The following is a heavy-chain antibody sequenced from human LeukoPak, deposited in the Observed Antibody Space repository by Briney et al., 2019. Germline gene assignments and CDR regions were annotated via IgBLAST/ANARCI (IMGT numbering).Heavy chain of an antibody. Sequence: GGSLRLSCAASGFTFSSYAMHWVRQAPGKGLEWVAVISYDGSNKYYADSVKGRFTISRDNSQNTLYLQMNSLRAEDTAVYYCAREGLRQSYYFDYWGQGTLVTVAS. V-gene: IGHV3-30*14. CDR2: ISYDGSNK. CDR1: GFTFSSYA. D-gene: IGHD4-11*01. CDR3: AREGLRQSYYFDY. J-gene: IGHJ4*02.